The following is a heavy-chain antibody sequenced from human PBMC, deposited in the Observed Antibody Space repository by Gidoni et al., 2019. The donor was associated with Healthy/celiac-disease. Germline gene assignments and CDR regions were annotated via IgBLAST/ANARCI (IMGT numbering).Heavy chain of an antibody. CDR3: ARDVGGNSPWYFDL. CDR2: IHTSWST. Sequence: QVQLQESGPGLVKPSQTLSLTCTVSGGSISRGSYYWSWIRQPAGKGLEWIGRIHTSWSTNYNPSLKSRVTMSVDTSKNQFSLKLSSVTAADTAVYYCARDVGGNSPWYFDLWGRGTLVPVSS. J-gene: IGHJ2*01. D-gene: IGHD2-21*02. V-gene: IGHV4-61*02. CDR1: GGSISRGSYY.